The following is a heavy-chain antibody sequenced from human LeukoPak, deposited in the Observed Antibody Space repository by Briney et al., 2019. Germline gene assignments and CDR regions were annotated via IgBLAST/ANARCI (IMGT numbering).Heavy chain of an antibody. CDR1: GGSISSHY. Sequence: SETLSLTCTVSGGSISSHYWSWIRQPPGKGLEWIGYIYYSGSTNYNPSLKSRVTISVDTSKNQFSLKLSSVTAADTAVYYCARLAQGGFTYYFDYWGQGTLVTVSS. CDR2: IYYSGST. J-gene: IGHJ4*02. CDR3: ARLAQGGFTYYFDY. D-gene: IGHD3-16*01. V-gene: IGHV4-59*08.